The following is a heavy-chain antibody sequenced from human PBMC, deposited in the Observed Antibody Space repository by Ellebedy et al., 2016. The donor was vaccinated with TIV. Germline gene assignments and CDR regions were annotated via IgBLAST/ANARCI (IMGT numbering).Heavy chain of an antibody. CDR2: IYYSGST. D-gene: IGHD4-17*01. CDR3: ARSDYGAIFDY. CDR1: GGSISSYY. Sequence: MPSETLSLTCTVSGGSISSYYWSWIRQPPGKGLEWIGYIYYSGSTNYNPSLKSRVTISVDTSKNQFSLKLSSVTAADTAVYYCARSDYGAIFDYWGQGTLVTVSS. J-gene: IGHJ4*02. V-gene: IGHV4-59*01.